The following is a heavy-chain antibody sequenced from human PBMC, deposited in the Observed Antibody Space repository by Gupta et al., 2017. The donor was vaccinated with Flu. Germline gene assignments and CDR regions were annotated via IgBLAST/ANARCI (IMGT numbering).Heavy chain of an antibody. V-gene: IGHV3-30*18. Sequence: GLEWLGVILYDGSDKHYADSVKGQFTISRDNSRNTLYLQMDSPRPEDTAIYYCAKDQGIQCSSTSCYTAFDYWGQGTLVTVSS. CDR3: AKDQGIQCSSTSCYTAFDY. D-gene: IGHD2-2*02. J-gene: IGHJ4*02. CDR2: ILYDGSDK.